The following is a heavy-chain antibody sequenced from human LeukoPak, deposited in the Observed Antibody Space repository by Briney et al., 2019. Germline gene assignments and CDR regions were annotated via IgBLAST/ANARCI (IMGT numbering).Heavy chain of an antibody. V-gene: IGHV3-49*03. D-gene: IGHD6-19*01. CDR1: GFTFGDYA. Sequence: GGSLRLSCTASGFTFGDYAMSWFRQAPGKGLEWVGFIRSKAYGGTTEYAASVKGRFTISRDDSKSIAYLQMNSLKTEDTAVYYCTRASSGWYVAHYDVFDIWGQGTMVTVSS. J-gene: IGHJ3*02. CDR2: IRSKAYGGTT. CDR3: TRASSGWYVAHYDVFDI.